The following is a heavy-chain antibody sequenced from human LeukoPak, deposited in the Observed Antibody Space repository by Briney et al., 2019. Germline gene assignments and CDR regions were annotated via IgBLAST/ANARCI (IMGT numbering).Heavy chain of an antibody. Sequence: GGSLRLSCAASGFTFSSYWMSWVRQAPGKGLEWVAIIKQDGSEKYYVDSVKGRFTISRDNAKNSLYLQMNSLRAEDTAVYYCARALPDPYGDYRSFDYWGQGTLVTVSS. CDR1: GFTFSSYW. CDR2: IKQDGSEK. CDR3: ARALPDPYGDYRSFDY. D-gene: IGHD4-17*01. J-gene: IGHJ4*02. V-gene: IGHV3-7*01.